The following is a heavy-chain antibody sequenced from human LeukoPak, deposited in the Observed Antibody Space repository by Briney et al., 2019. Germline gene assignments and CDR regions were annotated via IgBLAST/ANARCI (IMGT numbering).Heavy chain of an antibody. D-gene: IGHD2-15*01. V-gene: IGHV5-51*01. J-gene: IGHJ4*02. CDR2: IYPGDSDT. CDR3: AIPYCSGGSCYPYYFDY. Sequence: GESLKISCKGSGYSFTSYWIGWVRQMPGKGLEWMGIIYPGDSDTRYSPSFQGQVTISADESISTAYLQWSSLKASDTAMYYCAIPYCSGGSCYPYYFDYWGQGTLVTVSS. CDR1: GYSFTSYW.